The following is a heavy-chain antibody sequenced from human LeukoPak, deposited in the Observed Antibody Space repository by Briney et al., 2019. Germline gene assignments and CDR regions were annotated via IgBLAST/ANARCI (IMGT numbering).Heavy chain of an antibody. CDR2: VIPIFGTA. CDR1: GGTLSSFA. J-gene: IGHJ4*02. Sequence: GASVKVSCKASGGTLSSFAINWVRQAPGQGREWMGGVIPIFGTANYAQKFQGRVTITTDESTSTAYMELSSLRSEDTAVYYCARDDGGSLTAGYFDYWGQGTLVTVSS. D-gene: IGHD1-26*01. CDR3: ARDDGGSLTAGYFDY. V-gene: IGHV1-69*05.